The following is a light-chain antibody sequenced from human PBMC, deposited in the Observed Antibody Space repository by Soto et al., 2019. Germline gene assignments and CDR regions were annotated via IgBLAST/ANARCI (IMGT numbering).Light chain of an antibody. CDR1: QSISTS. V-gene: IGKV1-39*01. CDR2: AAS. Sequence: DLQLTQSPSSLSASVGDRVTITCRASQSISTSLNWYQQKPGKAPKPLIYAASSLQTGVPSRFSGSGSGTDFTLTISSLQPEDFATYYGQQSYSTPTWTFGQGTKVDI. CDR3: QQSYSTPTWT. J-gene: IGKJ1*01.